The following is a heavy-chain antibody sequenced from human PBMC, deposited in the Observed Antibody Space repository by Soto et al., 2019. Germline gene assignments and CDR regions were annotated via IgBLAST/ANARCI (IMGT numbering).Heavy chain of an antibody. J-gene: IGHJ6*02. D-gene: IGHD6-19*01. CDR1: GGSVSSGSYY. CDR3: ARVQLAAAVAGLGGMDV. Sequence: PSETLSLTCTVSGGSVSSGSYYWSWIRQPPGKGMEWIGYIYYSGSTNYNHSLKSRVTISVDTSKNQFSLKLSSVTAADTAVYYCARVQLAAAVAGLGGMDVWGQGTTVTVSS. CDR2: IYYSGST. V-gene: IGHV4-61*01.